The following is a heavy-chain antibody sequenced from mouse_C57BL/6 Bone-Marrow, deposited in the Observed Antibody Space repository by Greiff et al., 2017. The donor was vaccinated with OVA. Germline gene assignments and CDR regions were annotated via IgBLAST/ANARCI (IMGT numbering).Heavy chain of an antibody. CDR1: GYTFTSYG. Sequence: QVQLQQSGAELARPGASVKLSCKASGYTFTSYGISWVKQRTGQGLEWIGEIYPRSGNTYYNEKFKGKATLTADKSSSTAYMELRSLTSEDSAVYFCVRTTVVAHFDYWGQGTTLTVSS. CDR2: IYPRSGNT. D-gene: IGHD1-1*01. J-gene: IGHJ2*01. CDR3: VRTTVVAHFDY. V-gene: IGHV1-81*01.